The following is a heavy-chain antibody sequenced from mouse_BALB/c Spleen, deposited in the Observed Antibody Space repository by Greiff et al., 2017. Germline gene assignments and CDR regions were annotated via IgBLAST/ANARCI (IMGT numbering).Heavy chain of an antibody. D-gene: IGHD3-2*01. Sequence: EVQVVESGGDLVKPGGSLKLSCAASGFTFSSYGMSWVRQTSDKRLEWVATISSGGSYTYYPDSVKGRFTISRDNAKNTLYLQMSSLKSEDTAMYYCARHDSSGYFAYWGQGTLVTVSA. J-gene: IGHJ3*01. CDR1: GFTFSSYG. V-gene: IGHV5-6*01. CDR2: ISSGGSYT. CDR3: ARHDSSGYFAY.